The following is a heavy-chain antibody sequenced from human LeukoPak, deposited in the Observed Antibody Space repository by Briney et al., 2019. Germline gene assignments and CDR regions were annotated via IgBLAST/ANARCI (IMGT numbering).Heavy chain of an antibody. CDR2: MNPNSGNT. D-gene: IGHD6-13*01. J-gene: IGHJ6*02. CDR1: GYTFTSYD. CDR3: ARVAAESSSWYYYYYYGMDV. Sequence: ASVKVSCKASGYTFTSYDINWVRQATGQGLEWMGWMNPNSGNTGYAQKFQGRVTMTRNTSISTAYMELSSLRSEDTAVYYRARVAAESSSWYYYYYYGMDVWGQGTTVTVSS. V-gene: IGHV1-8*01.